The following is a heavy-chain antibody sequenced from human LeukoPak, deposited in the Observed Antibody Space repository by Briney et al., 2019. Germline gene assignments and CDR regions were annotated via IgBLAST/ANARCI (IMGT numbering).Heavy chain of an antibody. D-gene: IGHD2-21*01. J-gene: IGHJ5*02. CDR3: ATDQGIWFDP. CDR1: GFTFDDYA. CDR2: ISWNSGSI. Sequence: PGRSLRLSCAASGFTFDDYAMHWIRQAPGKGLEWVSGISWNSGSIGYADSVKGRFTISRDNAKNSLYLQMNSLRAEDTALYYCATDQGIWFDPWGQGTLVTVSS. V-gene: IGHV3-9*01.